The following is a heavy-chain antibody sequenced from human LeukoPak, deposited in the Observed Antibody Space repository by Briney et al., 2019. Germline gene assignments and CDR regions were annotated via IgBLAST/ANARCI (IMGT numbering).Heavy chain of an antibody. V-gene: IGHV1-69*05. CDR2: IIPIFGTA. D-gene: IGHD3-22*01. CDR3: ARSSKSYYYDSSGFYPIDAFDI. Sequence: ASVKVSCKASGGTFSSYAISWVRQAPGQGLEWMGGIIPIFGTANYAQKFQGRVTITTDESTSTADMELSSLRSEDTAVYYCARSSKSYYYDSSGFYPIDAFDIWGQGTMVTVSS. J-gene: IGHJ3*02. CDR1: GGTFSSYA.